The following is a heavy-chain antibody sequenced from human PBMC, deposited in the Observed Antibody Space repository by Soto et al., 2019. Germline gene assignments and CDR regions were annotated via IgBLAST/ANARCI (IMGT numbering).Heavy chain of an antibody. CDR3: ARRDTAMEYGMDV. D-gene: IGHD5-18*01. CDR1: GFTFSSYS. J-gene: IGHJ6*02. Sequence: GGSMRLSCAASGFTFSSYSMNWVRQAPGKGLEWVSSISSSSSYIYYADSVKGRFTISRDNAKNSLYLQMNSLRAEDTAVYYCARRDTAMEYGMDVWGQGTTVTVSS. V-gene: IGHV3-21*01. CDR2: ISSSSSYI.